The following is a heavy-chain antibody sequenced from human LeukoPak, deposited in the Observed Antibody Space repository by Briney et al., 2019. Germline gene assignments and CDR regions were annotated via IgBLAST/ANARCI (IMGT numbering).Heavy chain of an antibody. CDR2: IYSSGST. CDR1: GASISAFH. CDR3: ARKDGDY. V-gene: IGHV4-4*07. Sequence: SETLSLTCTVSGASISAFHWTWFRQPAGKGLEWIGLIYSSGSTLFNPSLKSRVAMSVDLTKNQLSLKLTSETAADTAMYYCARKDGDYWGRGTLVTVSS. J-gene: IGHJ4*02.